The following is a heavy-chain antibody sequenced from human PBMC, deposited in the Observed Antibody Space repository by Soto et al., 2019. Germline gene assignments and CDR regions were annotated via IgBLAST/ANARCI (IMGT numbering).Heavy chain of an antibody. CDR2: IFYNGGT. J-gene: IGHJ6*02. CDR1: GDSVSSYY. CDR3: ARDLRGSGWPLDYYYGMAV. D-gene: IGHD6-19*01. Sequence: SETLSLTCTVSGDSVSSYYWSWIRQSPGKGLQWIGYIFYNGGTAYNPSLKSRVTISLDTSKNQFSLKLSSVTAADTAAYYCARDLRGSGWPLDYYYGMAVWGQGTTVTV. V-gene: IGHV4-59*02.